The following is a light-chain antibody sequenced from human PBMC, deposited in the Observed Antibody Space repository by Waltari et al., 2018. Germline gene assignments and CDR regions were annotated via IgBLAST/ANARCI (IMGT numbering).Light chain of an antibody. CDR3: CSYAGTYTPL. V-gene: IGLV2-11*01. CDR1: SSDVGGYNY. CDR2: DVT. J-gene: IGLJ2*01. Sequence: QSALTQPRSVSGSPGQSVAISCTGTSSDVGGYNYVSWDQQYPGTAPKLIIYDVTKRPSGVPDRFPGSKSGNTASLTISGLQAEDEADYCCCSYAGTYTPLFGGGTKLTVL.